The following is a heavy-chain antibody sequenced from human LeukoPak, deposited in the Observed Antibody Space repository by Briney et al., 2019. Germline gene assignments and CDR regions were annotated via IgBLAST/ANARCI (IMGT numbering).Heavy chain of an antibody. V-gene: IGHV3-74*01. CDR3: AKDTTLPLLTCQGLGAFDI. CDR2: INSDGSST. Sequence: GGSLRLSCAASGFTFSSYWMHWVRQAPGKGLVWVSRINSDGSSTSYADSVKGRFTISRDNSKNTLYLQMNSLRAEDTAVYYCAKDTTLPLLTCQGLGAFDIWGQGTMVTVSS. J-gene: IGHJ3*02. CDR1: GFTFSSYW. D-gene: IGHD2/OR15-2a*01.